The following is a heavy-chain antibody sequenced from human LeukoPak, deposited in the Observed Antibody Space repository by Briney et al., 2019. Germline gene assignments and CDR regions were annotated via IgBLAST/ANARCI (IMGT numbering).Heavy chain of an antibody. J-gene: IGHJ6*03. CDR3: ARARRLRYFDWLTPQLYYYYYMDV. CDR2: MNPNSGNT. D-gene: IGHD3-9*01. V-gene: IGHV1-8*01. Sequence: GASVKVSCKASGYTFTSYDINWVRQATGQGLEWMGWMNPNSGNTGYAQKFQGRVTMTRNTSISTAYMELSSLRSEDTAVYYCARARRLRYFDWLTPQLYYYYYMDVWGKGTTVTISS. CDR1: GYTFTSYD.